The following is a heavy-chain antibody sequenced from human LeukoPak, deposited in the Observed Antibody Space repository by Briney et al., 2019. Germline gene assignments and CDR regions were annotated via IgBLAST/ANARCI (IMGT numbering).Heavy chain of an antibody. V-gene: IGHV4-59*01. J-gene: IGHJ5*02. Sequence: PSETLSLTCTVSGGSISSYYWSWIRQPPGKGMEWIAYIYYSGSTNYTPSLKSRVTISVDTSKNQFSLKLSSVTAADTAVYYCASVTAMYGTGFDPWGQGTLVTVSS. D-gene: IGHD5-18*01. CDR3: ASVTAMYGTGFDP. CDR2: IYYSGST. CDR1: GGSISSYY.